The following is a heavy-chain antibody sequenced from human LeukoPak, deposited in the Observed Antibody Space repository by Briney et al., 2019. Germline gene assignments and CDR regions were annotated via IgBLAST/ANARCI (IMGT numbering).Heavy chain of an antibody. Sequence: GGSLRLTCAVSGFTLSYSPFYWVCQTSDKGLEWVGRIRSKTNSYATEYAASVKGRFTISRDDSKNTVYLQLNSLKTEDTAVYYCARHMDPVYGYNNLIDDWGKGTQVTVSS. CDR2: IRSKTNSYAT. J-gene: IGHJ4*02. CDR1: GFTLSYSP. D-gene: IGHD5/OR15-5a*01. V-gene: IGHV3-73*01. CDR3: ARHMDPVYGYNNLIDD.